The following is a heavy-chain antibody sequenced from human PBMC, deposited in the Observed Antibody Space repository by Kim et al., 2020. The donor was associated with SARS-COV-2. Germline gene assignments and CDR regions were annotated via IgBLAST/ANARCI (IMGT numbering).Heavy chain of an antibody. CDR2: INPSGGST. CDR3: ARYNYPVAGQYYFDY. CDR1: GYTFTSYY. Sequence: ASVKVSCKASGYTFTSYYMHWVRQAPGQGLEWMGIINPSGGSTSYAQKFQGRVTMTRDTSTSTVYMELSSLRSEDTAVYYCARYNYPVAGQYYFDYWGQGTLVTVSS. D-gene: IGHD6-19*01. V-gene: IGHV1-46*01. J-gene: IGHJ4*02.